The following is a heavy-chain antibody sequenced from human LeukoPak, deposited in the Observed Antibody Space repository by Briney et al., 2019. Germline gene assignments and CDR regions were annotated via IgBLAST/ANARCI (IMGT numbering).Heavy chain of an antibody. CDR3: ARGSRKSIAAAGTGAGTYNWFDP. Sequence: WETLSLTCAAYGGSFSGYYLSWIRQPPGKGLEWVGEINHSGSTNYNPALKSRVTISVDTSKNQFSLKLSSVTAADTAVYYCARGSRKSIAAAGTGAGTYNWFDPWGQGTLVTASS. D-gene: IGHD6-13*01. CDR2: INHSGST. CDR1: GGSFSGYY. J-gene: IGHJ5*02. V-gene: IGHV4-34*01.